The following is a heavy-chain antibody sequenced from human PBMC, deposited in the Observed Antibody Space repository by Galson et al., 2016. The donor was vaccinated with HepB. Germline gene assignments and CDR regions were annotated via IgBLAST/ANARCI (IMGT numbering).Heavy chain of an antibody. CDR1: GGSFSNYA. CDR2: IIPISGTT. CDR3: ARDLGRGNCYGATCYRRLQH. Sequence: SVKVSCKASGGSFSNYAISWVRQAPGQGLEWMGGIIPISGTTNYAQSFQGRVTITADESTSTAYVEVSSLKSEDTAVYYCARDLGRGNCYGATCYRRLQHWGQGTLVTVSS. V-gene: IGHV1-69*13. J-gene: IGHJ4*02. D-gene: IGHD2-15*01.